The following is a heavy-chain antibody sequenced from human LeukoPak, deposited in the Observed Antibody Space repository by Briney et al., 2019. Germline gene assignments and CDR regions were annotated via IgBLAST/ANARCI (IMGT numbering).Heavy chain of an antibody. Sequence: GRSLRLSCAASGFTISSYAMHWVRQAPGKGLEWVAVISYDGSNKYYADSVKGRFTISRDNSKNTLYLQMNSLRAEDTAVYYCAPGTLEGWGQGALVTVSS. CDR2: ISYDGSNK. CDR1: GFTISSYA. J-gene: IGHJ4*02. D-gene: IGHD5-24*01. V-gene: IGHV3-30-3*01. CDR3: APGTLEG.